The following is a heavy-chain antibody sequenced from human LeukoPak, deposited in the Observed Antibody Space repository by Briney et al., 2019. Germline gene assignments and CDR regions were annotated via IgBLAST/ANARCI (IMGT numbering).Heavy chain of an antibody. CDR3: ARVSGSYYGHFDY. J-gene: IGHJ4*02. V-gene: IGHV3-72*01. Sequence: GGSLRLSCAASGFPFSDHYMDWVRQAPGKGLEWVGRTRNKANSYTTAYAASVTGRFTISRDDSENPLYLQMNNLKTEDTAMYYFARVSGSYYGHFDYWGQGTLVTVSS. CDR1: GFPFSDHY. CDR2: TRNKANSYTT. D-gene: IGHD1-26*01.